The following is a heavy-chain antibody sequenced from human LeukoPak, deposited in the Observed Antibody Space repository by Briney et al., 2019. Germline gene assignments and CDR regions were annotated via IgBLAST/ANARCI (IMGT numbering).Heavy chain of an antibody. CDR3: AKFGSGSYDLDY. D-gene: IGHD1-26*01. Sequence: GGSLRLSCAASGFTFSSYGMHWVRLAPGKGLEWVAVISYDGGNKYYADSVKGRFTISRDNSKNTLYLQMNSLRAEDTAVYYCAKFGSGSYDLDYWGQGTLVTVSS. V-gene: IGHV3-30*18. CDR1: GFTFSSYG. CDR2: ISYDGGNK. J-gene: IGHJ4*02.